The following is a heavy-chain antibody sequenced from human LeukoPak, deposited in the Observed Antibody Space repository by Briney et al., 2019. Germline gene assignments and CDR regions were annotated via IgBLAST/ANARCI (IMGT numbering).Heavy chain of an antibody. CDR2: IGTLGDT. D-gene: IGHD3-22*01. J-gene: IGHJ4*02. Sequence: GGSLRLSCAASGFTFSTYDFHWVRQVPGYGLEWVSGIGTLGDTYYLGSVKGRFTISRENARNSLYPQMNSLRAGDTAVYYCTRGRSFNYNDNRAHYPYWGQGTVVTVSS. CDR3: TRGRSFNYNDNRAHYPY. CDR1: GFTFSTYD. V-gene: IGHV3-13*01.